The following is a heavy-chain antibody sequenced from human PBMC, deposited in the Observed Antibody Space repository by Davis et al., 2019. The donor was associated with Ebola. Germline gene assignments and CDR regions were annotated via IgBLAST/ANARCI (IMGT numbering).Heavy chain of an antibody. D-gene: IGHD1-26*01. V-gene: IGHV3-23*01. CDR1: VITFSTYT. Sequence: GESLKISCADSVITFSTYTMTWVRQAPGKGLEWVSTITRSGAGAYYADSVKGRFTISRDNSKNTLYLQMNSLRAEDTAVYYCAKDSGNYFSFAAFDIWGQGTMVTVSS. J-gene: IGHJ3*02. CDR2: ITRSGAGA. CDR3: AKDSGNYFSFAAFDI.